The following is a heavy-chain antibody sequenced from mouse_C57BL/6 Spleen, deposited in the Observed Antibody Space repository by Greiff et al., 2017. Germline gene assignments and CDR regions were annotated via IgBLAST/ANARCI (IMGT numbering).Heavy chain of an antibody. CDR2: IYPASGNT. V-gene: IGHV1-76*01. Sequence: QVQLKQSGAELVRPGASVKLSCKASGYTFTDYYIHWVKQRPGQGLEWIARIYPASGNTYYNEKFKGKATLTAEKSSSTAYMQLSSLTSEDSAVYCCERWITTEGYFDYWGKGTTLTVSS. D-gene: IGHD1-1*01. CDR1: GYTFTDYY. CDR3: ERWITTEGYFDY. J-gene: IGHJ2*01.